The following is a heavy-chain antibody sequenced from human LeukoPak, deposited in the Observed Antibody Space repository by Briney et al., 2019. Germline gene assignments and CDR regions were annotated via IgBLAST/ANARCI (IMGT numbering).Heavy chain of an antibody. V-gene: IGHV1-8*01. CDR1: GYTFTSYD. J-gene: IGHJ4*02. CDR3: ARGGSLAVAPHQYYFDY. Sequence: ASVKVSCTASGYTFTSYDINWVRQATGQGLEWMGWMNPNSGNTGYAQNFQGRVTMTRDTSTSAVYMEVSSLRSEDTAVYYCARGGSLAVAPHQYYFDYWGQGTLVTVSS. D-gene: IGHD6-19*01. CDR2: MNPNSGNT.